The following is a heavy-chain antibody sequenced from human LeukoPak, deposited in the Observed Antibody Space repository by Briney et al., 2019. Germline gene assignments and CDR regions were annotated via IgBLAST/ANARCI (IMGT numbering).Heavy chain of an antibody. CDR1: GYTLTELS. J-gene: IGHJ4*02. V-gene: IGHV1-24*01. D-gene: IGHD2-2*01. CDR3: ATPDCSSTSCYGVPGSGKFDY. CDR2: FDPEDAET. Sequence: ASVKVSCKVSGYTLTELSMHWVRQAPGKGLEWMGGFDPEDAETIYAQKFQGRVTMTEDTSTDTAYMELSSLRSEDTAVYYCATPDCSSTSCYGVPGSGKFDYWGQGTLVTVSS.